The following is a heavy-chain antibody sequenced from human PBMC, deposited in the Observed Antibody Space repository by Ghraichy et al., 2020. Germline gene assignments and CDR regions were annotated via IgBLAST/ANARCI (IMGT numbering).Heavy chain of an antibody. CDR1: GGSFSGYY. J-gene: IGHJ3*02. CDR2: INHSGST. V-gene: IGHV4-34*01. D-gene: IGHD2-2*01. CDR3: ARGTVVVVPAAIVDAFDI. Sequence: SETLSLTCAVYGGSFSGYYWSWIRQPPGKGLEWIGEINHSGSTNYNPSLKSRVTISVDTSKNQFSLKLSSVTAADTAVYYCARGTVVVVPAAIVDAFDIWGQGTMVTVSS.